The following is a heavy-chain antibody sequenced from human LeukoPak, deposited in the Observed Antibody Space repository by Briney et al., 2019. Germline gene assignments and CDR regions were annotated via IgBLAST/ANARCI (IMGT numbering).Heavy chain of an antibody. CDR1: GFSLSTSGVG. J-gene: IGHJ4*02. CDR2: IYWNDDK. CDR3: AHSGIAAALDY. V-gene: IGHV2-5*01. D-gene: IGHD6-13*01. Sequence: SGPTLVKPTQTLTLTCTFSGFSLSTSGVGVGWIRQPPGKALEWLALIYWNDDKRYGPSLKSRLTVTKDTSKNQVVLTMTNMDPVDTATYYCAHSGIAAALDYWGQGALVTVSS.